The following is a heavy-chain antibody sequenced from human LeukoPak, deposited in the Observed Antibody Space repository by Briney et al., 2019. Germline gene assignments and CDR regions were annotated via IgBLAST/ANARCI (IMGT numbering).Heavy chain of an antibody. CDR1: GFTFSSYS. Sequence: KPGGSLRLSCAASGFTFSSYSMNWVRQAPGKGLEWVSSISSSSSYIYYADSVKGRFTISRDKAKNSLYLQMSSLSAEDTAVYYCARAVAGHFDYWGQGTLVTVSS. J-gene: IGHJ4*02. D-gene: IGHD6-19*01. CDR2: ISSSSSYI. CDR3: ARAVAGHFDY. V-gene: IGHV3-21*01.